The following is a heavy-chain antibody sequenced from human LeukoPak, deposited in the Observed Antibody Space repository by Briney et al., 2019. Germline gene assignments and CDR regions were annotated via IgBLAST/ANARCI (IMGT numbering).Heavy chain of an antibody. CDR3: ARVGGTIFGVMDV. Sequence: SETLSLTCAVYGGSFSGYYWSWIRQPPGKGLEWIGSIYYSGSTYYNPSLKSRVTISVDTSKNQFSLKLSSVTAADTAVYYCARVGGTIFGVMDVWGKGTTVTVSS. CDR1: GGSFSGYY. J-gene: IGHJ6*03. D-gene: IGHD3-3*01. V-gene: IGHV4-34*01. CDR2: IYYSGST.